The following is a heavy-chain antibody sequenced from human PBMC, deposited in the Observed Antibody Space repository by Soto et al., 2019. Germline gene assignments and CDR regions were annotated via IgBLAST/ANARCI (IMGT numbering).Heavy chain of an antibody. CDR2: IYSGGST. D-gene: IGHD3-9*01. J-gene: IGHJ1*01. CDR3: ARDRNDILTGYPEYFQH. CDR1: GFTVSSNY. V-gene: IGHV3-53*01. Sequence: GGSLRLSCAASGFTVSSNYMSWVRQAPGKGLEWVSVIYSGGSTYYADSVKGRFTISRDNSKNTLYLQMNSLRAEDTAAYYCARDRNDILTGYPEYFQHWGQGTLVTVSS.